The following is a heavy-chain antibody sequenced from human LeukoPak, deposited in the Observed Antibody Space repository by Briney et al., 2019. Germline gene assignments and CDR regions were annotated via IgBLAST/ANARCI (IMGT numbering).Heavy chain of an antibody. CDR2: ISSSSSYI. D-gene: IGHD2-21*02. V-gene: IGHV3-21*01. Sequence: GGSLRLSCAASGFTFSRYSMNWVRQAPGKGLEWVSSISSSSSYIYYADSVKGRFTISRDNAKNSLYLQMNSLRAEDTAVYYCATEPTYCGGDCYPYYFDYWGQGALVTVSS. CDR1: GFTFSRYS. CDR3: ATEPTYCGGDCYPYYFDY. J-gene: IGHJ4*02.